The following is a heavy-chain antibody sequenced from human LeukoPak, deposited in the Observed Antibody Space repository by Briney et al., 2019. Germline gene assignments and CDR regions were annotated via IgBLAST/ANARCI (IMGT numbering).Heavy chain of an antibody. Sequence: SETLSLTCTVSGGSISGYYWSWIRQPAGKGLEWFGRIHTSGSTNYNPSLKSRVTMSVDTSKNQFSLNLSSLTAADTAVYYCARGGRYSYASFDYWGQGTLVTVSS. CDR1: GGSISGYY. J-gene: IGHJ4*02. D-gene: IGHD3-16*01. CDR2: IHTSGST. CDR3: ARGGRYSYASFDY. V-gene: IGHV4-4*07.